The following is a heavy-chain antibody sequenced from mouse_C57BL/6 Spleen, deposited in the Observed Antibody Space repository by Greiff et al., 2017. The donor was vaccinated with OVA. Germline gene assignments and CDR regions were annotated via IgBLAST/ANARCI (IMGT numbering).Heavy chain of an antibody. CDR2: IYPGSGST. D-gene: IGHD2-1*01. V-gene: IGHV1-55*01. CDR1: GYTFTSYW. CDR3: ARRGYYGNAWFAY. J-gene: IGHJ3*01. Sequence: QVQLQQPGAELVKPGASVKMSCKASGYTFTSYWITWVKQRPGQGLEWIGDIYPGSGSTNYIEKFKSKATLTVDTSSSTAYMQLSSLTSEDSAVYDCARRGYYGNAWFAYWGQGTLVTVSA.